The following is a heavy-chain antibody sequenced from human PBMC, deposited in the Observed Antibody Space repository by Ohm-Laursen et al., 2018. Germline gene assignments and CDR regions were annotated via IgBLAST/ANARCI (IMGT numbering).Heavy chain of an antibody. CDR1: GFTFTSSA. D-gene: IGHD3-22*01. V-gene: IGHV1-58*01. CDR2: IVVGSGNT. J-gene: IGHJ4*02. CDR3: AAEYYDGSGYYHYFFDY. Sequence: SVKVSCNASGFTFTSSAVQWVRQARGQRLEWIGRIVVGSGNTNYAQKFQERVTITRDMSTSTAYMELSSLRSEDTAVYYCAAEYYDGSGYYHYFFDYWGQGTLVTVSS.